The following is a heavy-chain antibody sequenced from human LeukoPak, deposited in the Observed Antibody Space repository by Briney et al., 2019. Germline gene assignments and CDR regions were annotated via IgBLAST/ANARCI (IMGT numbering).Heavy chain of an antibody. J-gene: IGHJ5*02. CDR2: IYHSGST. CDR3: ARDSGTTGEVKFDP. CDR1: GYSISGHNY. D-gene: IGHD3-10*01. V-gene: IGHV4-38-2*02. Sequence: PSETLSLTCTVSGYSISGHNYWGWIRQPPGKGLEWIGTIYHSGSTYYNPSLKSRVTISVDTSKNQFSLKLMSVTAADTAVYYCARDSGTTGEVKFDPWGQGTLVTVSS.